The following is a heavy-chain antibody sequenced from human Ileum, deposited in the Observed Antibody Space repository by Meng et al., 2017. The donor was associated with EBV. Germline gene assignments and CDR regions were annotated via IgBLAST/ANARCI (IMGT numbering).Heavy chain of an antibody. Sequence: VTFVLAGAAVNKPGPSCTVSCTPPGLRFLTPALSSVRLAPRQGLEWIGWILAYNGKTNYAQTIQGRVTLTTDTSTSTAYMELRSMKSEDTAVYYCVTTTQDRGYFDYWGQGSLVTVSS. V-gene: IGHV1-18*01. CDR3: VTTTQDRGYFDY. CDR1: GLRFLTPA. D-gene: IGHD4-11*01. J-gene: IGHJ4*02. CDR2: ILAYNGKT.